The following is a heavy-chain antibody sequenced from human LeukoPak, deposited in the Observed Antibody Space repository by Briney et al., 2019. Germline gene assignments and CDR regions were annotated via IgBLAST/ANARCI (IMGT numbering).Heavy chain of an antibody. J-gene: IGHJ6*02. CDR3: ATDYCSSTSCYTMGGYYYYGMDV. Sequence: SETLSLTCAVSGGSISSSNWWSWVRQPPGKGLEWLGEIYHSGSTNYNPSLKSRVTISVDKSKNQFSLKLSSVTAADTAVYYCATDYCSSTSCYTMGGYYYYGMDVWGQGTTVTVSS. D-gene: IGHD2-2*02. CDR1: GGSISSSNW. V-gene: IGHV4-4*02. CDR2: IYHSGST.